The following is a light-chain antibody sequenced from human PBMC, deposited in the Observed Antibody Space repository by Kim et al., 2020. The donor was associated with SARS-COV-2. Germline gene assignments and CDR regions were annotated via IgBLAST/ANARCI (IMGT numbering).Light chain of an antibody. Sequence: VTFSCTRSSGDIDNNFVQGFQQRPGRAPTPVIYEDNQRPSGVPDRFSGSVDRSSNSASLTISGLKTEDEADYYCQSYDNTNHVVFGGGTRLTVL. V-gene: IGLV6-57*03. J-gene: IGLJ2*01. CDR1: SGDIDNNF. CDR2: EDN. CDR3: QSYDNTNHVV.